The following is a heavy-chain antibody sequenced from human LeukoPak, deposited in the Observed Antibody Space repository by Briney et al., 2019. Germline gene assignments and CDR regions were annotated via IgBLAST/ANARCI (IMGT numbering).Heavy chain of an antibody. CDR1: GFTFSDYY. CDR3: ATVTYGRLDY. CDR2: IISSGRTI. D-gene: IGHD3-10*01. Sequence: GGSLRLSCAASGFTFSDYYMSWIRQAPGKGLEWVSYIISSGRTIYYADSVKGRFTISRDNAKNSHYLQMNSLRVEDRAVYYCATVTYGRLDYWGQGTLVTVSS. J-gene: IGHJ4*02. V-gene: IGHV3-11*04.